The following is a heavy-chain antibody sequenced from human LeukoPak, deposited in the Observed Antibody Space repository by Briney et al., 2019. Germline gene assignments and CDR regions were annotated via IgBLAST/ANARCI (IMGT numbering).Heavy chain of an antibody. D-gene: IGHD3-3*01. J-gene: IGHJ4*02. CDR2: INHSGST. CDR1: GGSFSGYY. CDR3: ARDGNYDFWSGYYTGYDY. Sequence: PSETLSLTCAVYGGSFSGYYWSWIRQPRGKGLEWIGEINHSGSTNYNPSLKSRVTISVDTSKNQFSLKLSSVTAADTAVYYCARDGNYDFWSGYYTGYDYWGQGTLVTVSS. V-gene: IGHV4-34*01.